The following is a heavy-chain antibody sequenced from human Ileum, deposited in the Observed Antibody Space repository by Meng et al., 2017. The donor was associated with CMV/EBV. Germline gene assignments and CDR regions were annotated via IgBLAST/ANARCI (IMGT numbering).Heavy chain of an antibody. CDR2: IIPILNVT. V-gene: IGHV1-69*02. D-gene: IGHD5-12*01. CDR1: GGPSNLYI. Sequence: SVKVSCKTSGGPSNLYIISWVRQAPGQGLEWMGRIIPILNVTSNAPKFEGRVYISADEPTGTVYMKLSSLTSEDTAVYYCASGDSNGVAAKWGQGTLVTVSS. CDR3: ASGDSNGVAAK. J-gene: IGHJ4*02.